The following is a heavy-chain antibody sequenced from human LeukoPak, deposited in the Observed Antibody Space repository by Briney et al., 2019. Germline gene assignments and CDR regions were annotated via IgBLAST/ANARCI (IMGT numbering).Heavy chain of an antibody. V-gene: IGHV4-38-2*02. CDR3: AIAAIQTIFGVVNAFDI. J-gene: IGHJ3*02. CDR2: IYHSGST. D-gene: IGHD3-3*01. CDR1: GYSISSGYY. Sequence: SETLSLTCTVSGYSISSGYYWGWVRQPPGKGLEWIGSIYHSGSTYYNPSLKSRVTISVDTSKNQFSLKLSSVTAADTAVYYCAIAAIQTIFGVVNAFDIWGQGTMVTVSS.